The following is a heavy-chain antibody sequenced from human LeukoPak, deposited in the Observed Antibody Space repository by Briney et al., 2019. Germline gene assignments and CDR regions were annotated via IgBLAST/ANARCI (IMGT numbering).Heavy chain of an antibody. D-gene: IGHD3-10*01. CDR1: GFTFGDYA. V-gene: IGHV3-49*03. CDR3: TRPITYGSGSPSH. CDR2: IRSKAYGGTT. J-gene: IGHJ4*02. Sequence: GGFLRLSCTASGFTFGDYAMSWFRQAPGKGLEWVGFIRSKAYGGTTEYAASVKGRFTISGDDSKSIAYLQMNSLKTEDTAVYYCTRPITYGSGSPSHWGQGTLVTVSS.